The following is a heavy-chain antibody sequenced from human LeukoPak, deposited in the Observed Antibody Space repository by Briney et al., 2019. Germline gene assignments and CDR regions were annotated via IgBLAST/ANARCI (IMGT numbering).Heavy chain of an antibody. Sequence: SVKVSCEPSGGTFSSYAISWVRQAPGRGVEWMGRIIPILGIANYAQKFQGRVTITADKSTSTAYMELSSLRSEDTAVYYCARLATYYYDSSGYYDYWGQGTLVTVSS. CDR2: IIPILGIA. J-gene: IGHJ4*02. CDR3: ARLATYYYDSSGYYDY. V-gene: IGHV1-69*04. CDR1: GGTFSSYA. D-gene: IGHD3-22*01.